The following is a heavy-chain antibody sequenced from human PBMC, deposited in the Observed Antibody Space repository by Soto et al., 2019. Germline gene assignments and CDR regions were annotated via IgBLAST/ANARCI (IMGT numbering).Heavy chain of an antibody. D-gene: IGHD2-15*01. V-gene: IGHV2-5*02. CDR2: IYWDEDK. Sequence: QITLKESGPTLVKPTQTLTLTCTFSGFSLSTSGVGVSWIRQPPGKALEWLALIYWDEDKRYSPFLKSRLTITKDTSTNEVVLTMTNMDPVHTGTYYCAHKGGRGAAMDVWGQGTTVTVSS. CDR3: AHKGGRGAAMDV. CDR1: GFSLSTSGVG. J-gene: IGHJ6*02.